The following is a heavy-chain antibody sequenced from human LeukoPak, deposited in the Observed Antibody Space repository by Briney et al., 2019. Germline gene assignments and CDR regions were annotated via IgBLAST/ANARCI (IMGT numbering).Heavy chain of an antibody. J-gene: IGHJ2*01. Sequence: NTSETLSLTCTVSGGSISSSSYYWGWIRQPPGKGLEWIGSIYYSGSTYYNPSLRSRVTISVDTSKNQFSLKLSSVTAADTAVYYCARQDLLEQWLVLSPWYSDLWGRGTLVTVSS. V-gene: IGHV4-39*01. CDR3: ARQDLLEQWLVLSPWYSDL. CDR2: IYYSGST. CDR1: GGSISSSSYY. D-gene: IGHD6-19*01.